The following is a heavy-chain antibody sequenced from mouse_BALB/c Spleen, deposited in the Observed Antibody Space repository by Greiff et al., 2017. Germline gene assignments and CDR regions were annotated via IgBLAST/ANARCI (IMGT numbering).Heavy chain of an antibody. J-gene: IGHJ4*01. Sequence: EVKLMESGPGLVKPSQSLSLTCTVTGYSITSDYAWNWIRQFPGNKLEWMGYISYSGSTSYNPSLKSRISITRDTSKNQFFLQLNSVTTEDTATYYCARRAGTWGQGTSVTVSS. D-gene: IGHD4-1*01. V-gene: IGHV3-2*02. CDR2: ISYSGST. CDR3: ARRAGT. CDR1: GYSITSDYA.